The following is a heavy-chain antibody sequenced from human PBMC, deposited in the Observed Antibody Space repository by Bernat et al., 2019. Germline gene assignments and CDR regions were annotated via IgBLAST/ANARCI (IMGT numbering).Heavy chain of an antibody. Sequence: EVQLVQSGAEVKKPGESLKISCKGSGYSFTSYWIGWVRQMPGKGLEGMGIIYPGDSDTRYSPSFQGQVTISANKSISTAYLQWSSLKASDTAMYDCARVPAAKRGGATYYFDYWGQGTLVTVSS. CDR2: IYPGDSDT. CDR3: ARVPAAKRGGATYYFDY. CDR1: GYSFTSYW. J-gene: IGHJ4*02. D-gene: IGHD2-2*01. V-gene: IGHV5-51*01.